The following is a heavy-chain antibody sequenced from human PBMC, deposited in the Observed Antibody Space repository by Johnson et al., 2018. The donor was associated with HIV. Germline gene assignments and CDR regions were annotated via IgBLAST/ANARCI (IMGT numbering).Heavy chain of an antibody. V-gene: IGHV3-30*14. J-gene: IGHJ3*02. CDR1: GFTFSSYA. Sequence: QEQLVESGGGVVQPGRSLRLSCAASGFTFSSYAMHWVRQAPGKGLEWVAVISYDGSNKYYADSVRGRFTISRDDSKNTLYLQMNNLRVDDTGVYYCARDGDSQQLPLGDAFDIWGQGTMVTVSS. CDR3: ARDGDSQQLPLGDAFDI. CDR2: ISYDGSNK. D-gene: IGHD6-13*01.